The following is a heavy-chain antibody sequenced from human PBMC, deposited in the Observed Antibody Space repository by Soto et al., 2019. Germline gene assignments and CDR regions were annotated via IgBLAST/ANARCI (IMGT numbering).Heavy chain of an antibody. CDR2: ISWNSGSI. Sequence: EVQLVESGGGLVQPGRSLRLSCAASGFTFDDYAMHWVRQAPGKGLEWVSGISWNSGSIGYADSVKGRFTISRDNAKNXXXXXXXXXXXXXXXXXXXXXXXXXXXEPSFDYWGQGTLVTVSS. J-gene: IGHJ4*02. CDR1: GFTFDDYA. CDR3: XXXXXXXXEPSFDY. V-gene: IGHV3-9*01.